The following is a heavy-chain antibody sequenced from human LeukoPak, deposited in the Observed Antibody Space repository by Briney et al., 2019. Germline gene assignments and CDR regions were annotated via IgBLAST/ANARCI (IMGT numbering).Heavy chain of an antibody. CDR2: ISNSDDST. CDR3: AKATGYLL. CDR1: GFTFSSYA. V-gene: IGHV3-23*01. Sequence: GGSLRLSCAVSGFTFSSYAMSWVRQAPGKGLEWVSTISNSDDSTYYADSVKGRFTISRDNSEDTLYLQMNSLRAEDTAVYYCAKATGYLLWGQGTLVTVSS. J-gene: IGHJ4*02. D-gene: IGHD1-14*01.